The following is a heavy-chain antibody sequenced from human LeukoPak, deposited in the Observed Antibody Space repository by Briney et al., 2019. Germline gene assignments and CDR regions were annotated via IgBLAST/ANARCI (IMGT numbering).Heavy chain of an antibody. J-gene: IGHJ6*02. CDR3: AREDLDYDILTGYYHYYYYYGMDV. CDR2: IIPIFGTA. V-gene: IGHV1-69*13. Sequence: GASVKVSCKASGGTFSSYAISWVRQAPGQGLEWMGGIIPIFGTANYAQKFQGRVTITADESTSTAYMELSSLRPEDTAVYYCAREDLDYDILTGYYHYYYYYGMDVWGQGTTVTVSS. D-gene: IGHD3-9*01. CDR1: GGTFSSYA.